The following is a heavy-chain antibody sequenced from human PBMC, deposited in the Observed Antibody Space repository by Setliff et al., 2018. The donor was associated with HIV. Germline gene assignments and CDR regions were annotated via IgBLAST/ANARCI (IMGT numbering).Heavy chain of an antibody. Sequence: SETLSLTCTISGGFISNHYWNWIRQPPGKGLEWIGSTHYSGSSYYSPSLKSRVTISLDTSKNQFSLKLSSMTAADTAIYYCARDVGLCGVDCWPYFYFDLWGRGNLVTVSS. CDR1: GGFISNHY. CDR3: ARDVGLCGVDCWPYFYFDL. D-gene: IGHD2-21*02. J-gene: IGHJ2*01. V-gene: IGHV4-59*11. CDR2: THYSGSS.